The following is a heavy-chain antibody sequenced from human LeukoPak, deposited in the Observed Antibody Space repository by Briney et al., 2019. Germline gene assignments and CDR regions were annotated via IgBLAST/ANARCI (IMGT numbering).Heavy chain of an antibody. J-gene: IGHJ6*02. Sequence: PGGSLRLSYAASGFTFSSYAMSWVRQAPGKGLEWVSAISGSGGSTYCADSVKGRFTISRDNSKNTLYLQMNSLRAEDTAVYYCAKIRPDYGDYLLPLYYYGMDVWGQGTTVTVSS. D-gene: IGHD4-17*01. V-gene: IGHV3-23*01. CDR2: ISGSGGST. CDR3: AKIRPDYGDYLLPLYYYGMDV. CDR1: GFTFSSYA.